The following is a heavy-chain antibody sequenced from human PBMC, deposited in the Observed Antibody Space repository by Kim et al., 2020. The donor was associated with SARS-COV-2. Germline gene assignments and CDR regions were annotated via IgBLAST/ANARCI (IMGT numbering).Heavy chain of an antibody. Sequence: SETLSLTCNVSGGSLSSTYYWAWIRQPPGEGLEWIGSMYYTGSTYYNPSLKSRVTISADTSNNQFFLNLTSVTAADTAAYFCAGVGGHSSFDYWGQGSLV. CDR3: AGVGGHSSFDY. CDR1: GGSLSSTYY. D-gene: IGHD3-16*01. V-gene: IGHV4-39*07. CDR2: MYYTGST. J-gene: IGHJ4*02.